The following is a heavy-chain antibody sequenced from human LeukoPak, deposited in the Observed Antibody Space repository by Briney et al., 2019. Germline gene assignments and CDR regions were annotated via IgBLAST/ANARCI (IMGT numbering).Heavy chain of an antibody. CDR2: ISGSGGST. CDR3: AKVKWLPPYFDY. Sequence: GGSLRLSCAASGFTFSTYAMSWARQAPGKGLEWVSAISGSGGSTYYADSVKGRFTISRDNSKNTLYLQMNSLRAEDTAVYYCAKVKWLPPYFDYWGQGTLVTVSS. D-gene: IGHD3-22*01. J-gene: IGHJ4*02. V-gene: IGHV3-23*01. CDR1: GFTFSTYA.